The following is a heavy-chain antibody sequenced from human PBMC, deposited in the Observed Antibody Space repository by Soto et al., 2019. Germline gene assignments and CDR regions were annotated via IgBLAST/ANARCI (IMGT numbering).Heavy chain of an antibody. CDR1: GGTLSTYA. D-gene: IGHD3-10*01. J-gene: IGHJ4*02. CDR2: IISIFDTV. V-gene: IGHV1-69*06. CDR3: ARDNYGSGSYYSRLYYFDY. Sequence: QVQLVQSGAEVKKPGSSVKVSCKASGGTLSTYAISWVRQAPGQGLEWMGGIISIFDTVNYAQKFQGRVTITADKPTSTAYMELSSLRSEDTAVYYCARDNYGSGSYYSRLYYFDYWGQGTLVTVSS.